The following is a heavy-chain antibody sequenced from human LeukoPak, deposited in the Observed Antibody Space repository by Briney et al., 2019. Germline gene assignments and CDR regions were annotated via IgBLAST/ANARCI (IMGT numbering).Heavy chain of an antibody. CDR3: AAEGGMPTDY. CDR1: GYTFTAYS. V-gene: IGHV1-2*02. Sequence: EASVKVSCKASGYTFTAYSMHWVRQAPGQGLEWMGWINPNSGGTNYAQKFQERVTITRDMSTSTAYMELSSLRSEDTAVYYCAAEGGMPTDYWGQGTLVTVSS. CDR2: INPNSGGT. J-gene: IGHJ4*02. D-gene: IGHD2-2*01.